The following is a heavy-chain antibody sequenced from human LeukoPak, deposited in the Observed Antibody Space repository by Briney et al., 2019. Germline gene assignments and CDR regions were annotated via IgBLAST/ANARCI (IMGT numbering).Heavy chain of an antibody. J-gene: IGHJ4*02. CDR2: IKSKAHGGTT. CDR1: GFTFSNAW. D-gene: IGHD1-1*01. Sequence: PGGSLRLSCAASGFTFSNAWMHWVRPAREKGREWVGRIKSKAHGGTTDYASPVKGRFTISRDASKNTLYLQMNSLKTEDADVYYCWDTNWNGDWDYWGQGTLVTVFS. V-gene: IGHV3-15*01. CDR3: WDTNWNGDWDY.